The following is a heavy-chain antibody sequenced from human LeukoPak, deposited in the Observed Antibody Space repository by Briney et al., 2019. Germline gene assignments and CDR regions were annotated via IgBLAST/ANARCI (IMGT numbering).Heavy chain of an antibody. CDR1: GGSISSYY. Sequence: SGTLSLTCTVSGGSISSYYWSWIRQPPGKGLEWIGYIYYSGSTNYNPSLKSRVTISEDTSKNQFSLKLSSVTAADTAVYYCARDLVSGRNDFWSGYWFDPWGQGTLVTVSS. CDR2: IYYSGST. J-gene: IGHJ5*02. V-gene: IGHV4-59*01. CDR3: ARDLVSGRNDFWSGYWFDP. D-gene: IGHD3-3*01.